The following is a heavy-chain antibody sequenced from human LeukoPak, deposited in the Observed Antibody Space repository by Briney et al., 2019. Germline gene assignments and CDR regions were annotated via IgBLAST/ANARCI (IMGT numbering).Heavy chain of an antibody. Sequence: ASVKVSCKASGYTFTGYYMHWVRQAPGQGLEWMGWINPNSGGTNYAQKFQGRVTMTRDTSIGTAYMELSRLRSDDTAVYYCARPPRGSSFQNWFDPWGQGTLVTVSS. D-gene: IGHD6-13*01. CDR2: INPNSGGT. CDR3: ARPPRGSSFQNWFDP. V-gene: IGHV1-2*02. J-gene: IGHJ5*02. CDR1: GYTFTGYY.